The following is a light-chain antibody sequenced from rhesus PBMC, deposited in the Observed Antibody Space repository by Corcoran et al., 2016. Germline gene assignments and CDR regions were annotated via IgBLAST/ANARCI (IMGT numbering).Light chain of an antibody. CDR3: QQYNSDPPT. J-gene: IGKJ1*01. V-gene: IGKV1-37*01. Sequence: DIQMTQSPSFLSASVGDRVTITCRATQGIIRYLAWYQQKPGTAPKPLIYYAYNLESGVPSRLSGNGSGTEVTLTISSMQPADFAVYYCQQYNSDPPTFGQGTKVEIK. CDR1: QGIIRY. CDR2: YAY.